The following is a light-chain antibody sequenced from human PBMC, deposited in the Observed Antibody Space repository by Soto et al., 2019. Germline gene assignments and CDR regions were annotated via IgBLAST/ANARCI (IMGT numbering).Light chain of an antibody. CDR2: RAS. CDR1: QSVSSNY. Sequence: EIVLTQSPGTLSLSPGERATHSCRTSQSVSSNYFAWYQQKPGQAPRLLIYRASSRAPGIPDRFSGSGSGTDFTLSIARLEPEDFAVYYCQQYGSSPTWTFGQGTKVDIK. J-gene: IGKJ1*01. V-gene: IGKV3-20*01. CDR3: QQYGSSPTWT.